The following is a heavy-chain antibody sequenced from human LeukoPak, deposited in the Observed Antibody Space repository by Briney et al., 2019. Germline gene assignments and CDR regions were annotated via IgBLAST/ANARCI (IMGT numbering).Heavy chain of an antibody. CDR3: ARDTTGTSDYYYGMDV. Sequence: KVSCKASGGTFSSYAISWVRQAPGQGLEWMGGIIPIFGTANYAQKFQGRVTITADESTSTAYMELSSLRSEDTAVYYCARDTTGTSDYYYGMDVWGQGTTVTVSS. CDR2: IIPIFGTA. V-gene: IGHV1-69*01. J-gene: IGHJ6*02. D-gene: IGHD1-1*01. CDR1: GGTFSSYA.